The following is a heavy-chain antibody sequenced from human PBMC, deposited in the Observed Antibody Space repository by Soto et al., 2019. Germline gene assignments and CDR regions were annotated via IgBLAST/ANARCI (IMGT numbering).Heavy chain of an antibody. CDR3: ATPRSSYSSSWRTFDN. CDR2: ISYGGTNT. CDR1: GFSFSSYA. Sequence: QVQLVESGGGVVQPGRSLRLSCSASGFSFSSYAMHWVRQAPGKGLEWVAVISYGGTNTIYADSVKGRFTISRDNSQNTLFLQMTSLRPEDTAVYYCATPRSSYSSSWRTFDNWGQGTLVTVSS. J-gene: IGHJ4*02. D-gene: IGHD6-13*01. V-gene: IGHV3-30-3*01.